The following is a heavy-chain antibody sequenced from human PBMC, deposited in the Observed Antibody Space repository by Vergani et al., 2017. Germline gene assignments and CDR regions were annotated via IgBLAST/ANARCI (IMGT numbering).Heavy chain of an antibody. Sequence: EVQLVQSGAEVKKPGESLKISCQISGYSFTNYWIGWVRQMPGKGLEWMGNIHPADSYTRYSPSFQGLVTISVDKSISTAYLQMSSLRASDSAMYYCAILYGRDSSGSYYFDYWGQGTLVTVSS. D-gene: IGHD1-26*01. CDR3: AILYGRDSSGSYYFDY. CDR1: GYSFTNYW. J-gene: IGHJ4*02. V-gene: IGHV5-51*01. CDR2: IHPADSYT.